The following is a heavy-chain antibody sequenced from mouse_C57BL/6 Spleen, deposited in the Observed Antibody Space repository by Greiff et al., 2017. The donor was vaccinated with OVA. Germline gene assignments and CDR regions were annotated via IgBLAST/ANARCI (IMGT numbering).Heavy chain of an antibody. J-gene: IGHJ2*01. CDR1: GYTFTSYW. CDR3: ARDGSSPYYFDY. CDR2: IDPSDSET. Sequence: QVQLKQPGAELVRPGSSVKLSCKASGYTFTSYWMHWVKQRPIQGLEWIGNIDPSDSETHYNQKFKDKATLTVDKSSSTAYMQLSSLTSEDSAVYDCARDGSSPYYFDYWGQGTTLTVSS. D-gene: IGHD1-1*01. V-gene: IGHV1-52*01.